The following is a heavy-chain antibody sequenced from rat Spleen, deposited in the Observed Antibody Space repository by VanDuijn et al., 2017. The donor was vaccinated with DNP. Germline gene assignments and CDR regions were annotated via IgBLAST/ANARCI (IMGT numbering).Heavy chain of an antibody. CDR3: AKGPNYGGWSDYFDY. Sequence: EVKLVESGGGLVQPGRSLKLSCAASGFNFNGYWMGWVRRAPGKGLEWIGQINKHSSIINYIPSLKEKITISRDNAQNTLYLQMSKLGYEDTAIYYCAKGPNYGGWSDYFDYWGQGVMVTVSS. CDR2: INKHSSII. V-gene: IGHV4-2*01. D-gene: IGHD1-11*01. J-gene: IGHJ2*01. CDR1: GFNFNGYW.